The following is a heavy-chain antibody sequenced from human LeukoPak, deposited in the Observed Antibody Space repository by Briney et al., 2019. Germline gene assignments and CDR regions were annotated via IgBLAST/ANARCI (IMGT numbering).Heavy chain of an antibody. V-gene: IGHV3-33*06. CDR2: LWVDGKTA. CDR3: VKESAADATFHFDY. Sequence: GGSLRLSCAASGFTFNIFGMHWVRQVPGNGLEWLAVLWVDGKTAHYADSVKGRFTISRDSSENTLYLQMNSLRSEDTAVYYCVKESAADATFHFDYWGQGTLVTVSS. J-gene: IGHJ4*02. D-gene: IGHD6-13*01. CDR1: GFTFNIFG.